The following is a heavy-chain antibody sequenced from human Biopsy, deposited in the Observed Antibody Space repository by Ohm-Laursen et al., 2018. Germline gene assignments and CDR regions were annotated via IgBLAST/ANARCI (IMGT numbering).Heavy chain of an antibody. CDR3: AKQDGVAYGDIDY. CDR1: GFTLTDYR. V-gene: IGHV3-30*18. J-gene: IGHJ4*02. Sequence: SLRLSCAASGFTLTDYRMHWVRQAPGRGLEWVALISYDGSYKNYEDTVKGRFTISRDNSKNTLYLQMNSLRPEDTAVYFCAKQDGVAYGDIDYWGQGTLVTVSS. D-gene: IGHD3-10*01. CDR2: ISYDGSYK.